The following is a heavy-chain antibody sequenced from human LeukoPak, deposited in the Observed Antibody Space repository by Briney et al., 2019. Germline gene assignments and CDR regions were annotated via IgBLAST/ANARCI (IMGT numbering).Heavy chain of an antibody. D-gene: IGHD2-15*01. CDR2: ISGSATAT. CDR3: AKEASAGYPNWFAP. V-gene: IGHV3-23*01. CDR1: GFSFSSYA. Sequence: GGSLRLSCVASGFSFSSYAMSWVRQAPGKGLEWVSAISGSATATNYADSVKGRFTISRDNSKSTLFLQMNSLRAEDTAMYYCAKEASAGYPNWFAPWGGGTLVTVSS. J-gene: IGHJ5*02.